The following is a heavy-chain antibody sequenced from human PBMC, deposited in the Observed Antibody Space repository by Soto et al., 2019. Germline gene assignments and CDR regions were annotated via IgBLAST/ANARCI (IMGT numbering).Heavy chain of an antibody. CDR1: GFPFSNYA. D-gene: IGHD4-17*01. CDR3: AKIPIMTTVTHYFDY. V-gene: IGHV3-23*01. CDR2: INGGAGST. Sequence: EVQLLESGGGLAQPGRSLRLSCAASGFPFSNYAMSWVRQAPGKGLEWVSTINGGAGSTYYADSVKGRFTISRDDSKNTLYLQMNSLRAEDTAVYYCAKIPIMTTVTHYFDYWGQGTLVTVSS. J-gene: IGHJ4*02.